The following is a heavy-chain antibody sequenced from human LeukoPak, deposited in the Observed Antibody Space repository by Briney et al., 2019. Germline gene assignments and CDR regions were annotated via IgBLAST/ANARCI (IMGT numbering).Heavy chain of an antibody. Sequence: PSETLSLTCAVSGGSISSYYWSWIRQPPGKGLEWIGYIYYSGSTNYNPSLKSRVTISVDTSKNQFSLKLSSVTAADTAVYYCARDFSGSYGNFDYWGQGTLVTVSS. CDR3: ARDFSGSYGNFDY. V-gene: IGHV4-59*01. CDR1: GGSISSYY. D-gene: IGHD1-26*01. J-gene: IGHJ4*02. CDR2: IYYSGST.